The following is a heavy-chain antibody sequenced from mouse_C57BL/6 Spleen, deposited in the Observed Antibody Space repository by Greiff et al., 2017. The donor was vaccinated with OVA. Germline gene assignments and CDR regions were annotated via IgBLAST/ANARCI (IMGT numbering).Heavy chain of an antibody. D-gene: IGHD1-1*01. Sequence: EVKLVESGGDLVKPGGSLKLSCAASGFTFRSYGMSWVRQTPDKRLEWVATISSGGSYTYYPDSVKGRFTISRDNAKNTLYLQMSSLKSEDTAMYYCARHDYGSPFDYWGQGTTLTVSS. V-gene: IGHV5-6*01. J-gene: IGHJ2*01. CDR2: ISSGGSYT. CDR3: ARHDYGSPFDY. CDR1: GFTFRSYG.